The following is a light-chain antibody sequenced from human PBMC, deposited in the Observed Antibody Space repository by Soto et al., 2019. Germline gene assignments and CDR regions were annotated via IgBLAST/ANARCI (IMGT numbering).Light chain of an antibody. CDR3: QQRSNWQLT. CDR2: DAS. Sequence: EIVLTQSPATLSLSPGERATLSCRASQSVSSYLAWYQQKPGQAPRLLIYDASNRATGIPARFSGSGSGTDFTLPISSLEPEEFAVYYCQQRSNWQLTFGGGTKVDIK. J-gene: IGKJ4*01. V-gene: IGKV3-11*01. CDR1: QSVSSY.